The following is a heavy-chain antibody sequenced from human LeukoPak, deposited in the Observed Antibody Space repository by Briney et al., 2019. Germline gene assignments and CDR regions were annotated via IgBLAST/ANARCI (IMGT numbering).Heavy chain of an antibody. Sequence: PGGSLRLSCAASGFTFSSYGMHWVRQAPGKGLEWVAFIRYDGSNKYYADSVKGRFTISRDNSKNTLYLQMNSLRAEDTAVYYCARDKVQLATPDFYYSYYMDVWGKGTTVTVSS. J-gene: IGHJ6*03. D-gene: IGHD6-13*01. CDR2: IRYDGSNK. CDR3: ARDKVQLATPDFYYSYYMDV. V-gene: IGHV3-30*02. CDR1: GFTFSSYG.